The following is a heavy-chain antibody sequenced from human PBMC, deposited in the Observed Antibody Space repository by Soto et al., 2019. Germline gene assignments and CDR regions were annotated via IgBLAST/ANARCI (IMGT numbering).Heavy chain of an antibody. CDR2: IHDSGST. CDR1: GGSNSSVGHY. V-gene: IGHV4-31*03. J-gene: IGHJ4*02. D-gene: IGHD3-3*01. Sequence: QVQLQESGPGLVKPSETLSLTCTVSGGSNSSVGHYWNWIRQYPGKGLEWIGYIHDSGSTYYNPSLKSRVIISLDSSKNLFSLKLTSVTAADTAVYFCASESQNLYYNFWSGYYNFWGQGTLVTVSS. CDR3: ASESQNLYYNFWSGYYNF.